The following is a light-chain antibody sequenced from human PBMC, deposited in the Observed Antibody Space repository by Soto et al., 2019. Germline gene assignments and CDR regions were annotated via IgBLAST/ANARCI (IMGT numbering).Light chain of an antibody. CDR1: QSISSW. Sequence: DIQMTQSPSTLSASVGDRVTITCRASQSISSWLAWYQQKPGKAPELLIYDASSLDSEVPSRFSGSGSGTQFTLTISSLQPDDFATYYCQQYNSFSITFGQGTRLDIK. CDR2: DAS. V-gene: IGKV1-5*01. J-gene: IGKJ5*01. CDR3: QQYNSFSIT.